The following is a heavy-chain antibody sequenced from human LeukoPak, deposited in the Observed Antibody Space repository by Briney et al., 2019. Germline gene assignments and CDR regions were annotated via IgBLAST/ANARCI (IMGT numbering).Heavy chain of an antibody. CDR2: ISSSGSTV. Sequence: PGGSPRLSCAASGFTFSDYYMSWVRQAPGKGLEWVSYISSSGSTVYYPDSVKGRFTISRDNAKNSLYLQMNSLRAEDTAVYYCARGHDSGGYTLFAYWGQGTLVTVSS. D-gene: IGHD3-22*01. CDR3: ARGHDSGGYTLFAY. CDR1: GFTFSDYY. V-gene: IGHV3-11*04. J-gene: IGHJ4*02.